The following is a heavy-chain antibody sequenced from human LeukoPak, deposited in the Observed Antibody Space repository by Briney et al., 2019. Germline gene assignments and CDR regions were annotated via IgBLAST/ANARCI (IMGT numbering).Heavy chain of an antibody. J-gene: IGHJ4*02. V-gene: IGHV1-8*01. Sequence: ASVKVSCKASGYTFTSYDINWVRQATGQGLEWMGWMNPNSGNTGYAQKFQGRVTMTRNTSISTAYMELSSLRSEDTAVYYCARASSSAVTYYFDYWGQGTLVTVSS. CDR2: MNPNSGNT. CDR3: ARASSSAVTYYFDY. D-gene: IGHD6-6*01. CDR1: GYTFTSYD.